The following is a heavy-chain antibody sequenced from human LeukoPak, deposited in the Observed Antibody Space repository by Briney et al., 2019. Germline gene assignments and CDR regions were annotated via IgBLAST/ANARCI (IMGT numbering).Heavy chain of an antibody. J-gene: IGHJ4*02. Sequence: PSETLSLTCTVSGGSISSGGYYWSWIRQHPGKGLEWIGYIYYSGSTNYNPSLKSRVTISVDTSKNQFSLKLSSVTAADTAVYYCAGAYGDYASYFDYWGQGTLVTVSS. CDR3: AGAYGDYASYFDY. CDR1: GGSISSGGYY. V-gene: IGHV4-31*03. CDR2: IYYSGST. D-gene: IGHD4-17*01.